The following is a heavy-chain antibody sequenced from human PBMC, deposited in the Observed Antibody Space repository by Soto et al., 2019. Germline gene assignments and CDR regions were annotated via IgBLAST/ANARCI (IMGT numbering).Heavy chain of an antibody. Sequence: QVQLVQSGAEVKKPGASVKVSCKASGYTFTGYYMHWVRQAPGQGLEWMGWINPNSGGTNYAQKFQGWVTMTRDTSISTAYMELSRLRSDDTAVYYCAREGGVGYCSSPSCYGGPWFDPWGQGTLVTVSS. CDR2: INPNSGGT. D-gene: IGHD2-2*01. J-gene: IGHJ5*02. CDR3: AREGGVGYCSSPSCYGGPWFDP. V-gene: IGHV1-2*04. CDR1: GYTFTGYY.